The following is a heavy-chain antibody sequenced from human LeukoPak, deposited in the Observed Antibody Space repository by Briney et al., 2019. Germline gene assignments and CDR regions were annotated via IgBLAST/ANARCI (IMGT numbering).Heavy chain of an antibody. D-gene: IGHD1-26*01. J-gene: IGHJ5*02. CDR3: ARDFAWELSGRWHNWFDP. CDR2: IYTSGST. Sequence: SQTLSLTCTVSGASITTGSYYWNWIRQPAGKGLEWIGRIYTSGSTNYNPSLKSRITMSIDKSKNHFSLKMTSVTAADTAMYYCARDFAWELSGRWHNWFDPWGQGTLVTVSS. CDR1: GASITTGSYY. V-gene: IGHV4-61*02.